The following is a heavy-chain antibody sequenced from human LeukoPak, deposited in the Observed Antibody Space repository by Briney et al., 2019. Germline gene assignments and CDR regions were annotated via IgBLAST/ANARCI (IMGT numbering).Heavy chain of an antibody. CDR3: AREDRTKTGYYGYFDY. CDR2: IYYSGST. D-gene: IGHD3-10*01. CDR1: GGSISSYY. Sequence: SETLSLTCTVSGGSISSYYWSWIRQPPGKGLEWIGYIYYSGSTNYNPSLKSRVTISVDTSKNQFSLKLSSVTAADTAVYYCAREDRTKTGYYGYFDYWGQGAPVTVSS. J-gene: IGHJ4*02. V-gene: IGHV4-59*01.